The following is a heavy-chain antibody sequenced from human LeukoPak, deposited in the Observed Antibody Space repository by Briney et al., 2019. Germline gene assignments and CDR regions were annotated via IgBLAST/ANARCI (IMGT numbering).Heavy chain of an antibody. CDR2: ISWNGGSI. D-gene: IGHD3-16*02. J-gene: IGHJ4*02. CDR1: GFTFDDYA. V-gene: IGHV3-9*03. CDR3: AKSGRGIMITFGGVIVPHFDY. Sequence: PGGSLRLSCAASGFTFDDYAMHWVRHAPGKGLEWVSGISWNGGSIGYADSVKGRFTISRDNAKNSLYLQMNSLRAEDMALYYCAKSGRGIMITFGGVIVPHFDYWGQGTLVTVSS.